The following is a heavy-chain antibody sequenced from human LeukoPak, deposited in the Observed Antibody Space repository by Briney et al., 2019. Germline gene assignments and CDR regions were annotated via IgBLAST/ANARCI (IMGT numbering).Heavy chain of an antibody. D-gene: IGHD6-6*01. CDR2: ISSGSTYV. CDR3: GRVGGRSKAAKGDAFDI. J-gene: IGHJ3*02. Sequence: TGGSLRLSCAASGFTFSSYSMNWVRQAPGKGLEWVSSISSGSTYVYYADSVQGRFTISTDNAQSSMYLQMNSLRAEDTAVYYCGRVGGRSKAAKGDAFDIWGQGTMVVVSS. CDR1: GFTFSSYS. V-gene: IGHV3-21*01.